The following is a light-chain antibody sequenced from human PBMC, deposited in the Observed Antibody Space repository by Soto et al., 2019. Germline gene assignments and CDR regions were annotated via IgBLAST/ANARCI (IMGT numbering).Light chain of an antibody. CDR1: SGSIASNY. V-gene: IGLV6-57*04. Sequence: NFMLTQPHSVSESPGKTVTISCTRSSGSIASNYVQWYQQRPGSAPTTVIYEDNQRPSGVPDRFSGSIDRSSNSASLTISGLKTEDEADYYCQSYDNFNDVFGTGTKVTVL. CDR2: EDN. J-gene: IGLJ1*01. CDR3: QSYDNFNDV.